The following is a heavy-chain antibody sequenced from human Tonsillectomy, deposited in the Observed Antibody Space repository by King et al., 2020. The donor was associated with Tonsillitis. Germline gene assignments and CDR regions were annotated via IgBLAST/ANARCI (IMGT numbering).Heavy chain of an antibody. CDR2: IIPIVGTA. Sequence: HVQLVESGAEVKRPGSSVKVSCKASGGTFSSYTINWVRQAPGQGLEWMGGIIPIVGTATYALKLQGRVTITADESTNTAYMELSSLTSEDTAMYYCARDFEYSSSPGYWDQGTQVTVSS. J-gene: IGHJ4*02. CDR1: GGTFSSYT. D-gene: IGHD6-6*01. V-gene: IGHV1-69*01. CDR3: ARDFEYSSSPGY.